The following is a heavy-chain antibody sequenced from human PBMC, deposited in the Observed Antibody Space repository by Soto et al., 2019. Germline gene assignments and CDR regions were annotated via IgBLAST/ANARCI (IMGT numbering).Heavy chain of an antibody. CDR3: ARARYLPDYDAWTYYFDY. J-gene: IGHJ4*02. Sequence: QVQLVQSGAEVKKPGASVKVSCKASGYTFTSYYMHWVRQAPGQGLEWMGIINPSGGSTSYAQKFQGRVTMTRDTSTSTVYMELSSLRSGDTAVYYCARARYLPDYDAWTYYFDYWGQGTLVTVSS. V-gene: IGHV1-46*01. D-gene: IGHD3-22*01. CDR1: GYTFTSYY. CDR2: INPSGGST.